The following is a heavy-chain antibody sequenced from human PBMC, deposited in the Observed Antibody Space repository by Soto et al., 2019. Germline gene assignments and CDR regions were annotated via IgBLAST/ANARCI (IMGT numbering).Heavy chain of an antibody. Sequence: GGSLRLSCAASGFAFRTYAMAWVRQAPGKGLEWVSGIWGSGDRTFYADSAKGRFTISRDNSRNTLYLQMYSLTAEDTALYYCAKTGPYCGGDCSRYFYGMDVWGQGTTVTVSS. CDR3: AKTGPYCGGDCSRYFYGMDV. V-gene: IGHV3-23*01. D-gene: IGHD2-21*02. J-gene: IGHJ6*02. CDR1: GFAFRTYA. CDR2: IWGSGDRT.